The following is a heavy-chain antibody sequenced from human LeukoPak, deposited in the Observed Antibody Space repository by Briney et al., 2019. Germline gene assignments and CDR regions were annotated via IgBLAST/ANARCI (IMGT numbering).Heavy chain of an antibody. CDR2: ISSSSSYI. V-gene: IGHV3-21*01. CDR1: GFTFSSYS. J-gene: IGHJ6*03. D-gene: IGHD4-17*01. CDR3: PRNYLGDYPVVYYYMDV. Sequence: GGSLRLSCAASGFTFSSYSMNWVRQAPGKGLEWVSSISSSSSYIYYADSVKGRFTISRDNAKNSLYLQMNSLRAEDTAVYYCPRNYLGDYPVVYYYMDVWGKGTTVTVSS.